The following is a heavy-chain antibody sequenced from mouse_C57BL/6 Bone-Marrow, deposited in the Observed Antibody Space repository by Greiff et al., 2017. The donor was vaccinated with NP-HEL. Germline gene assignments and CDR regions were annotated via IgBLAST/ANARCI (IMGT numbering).Heavy chain of an antibody. CDR3: ARGQLRLREGPFDY. CDR1: GFTFSDYY. V-gene: IGHV5-16*01. CDR2: INYDGSST. J-gene: IGHJ2*01. Sequence: EVHLVESEGGLVQPGSSMKLSCTASGFTFSDYYMAWVRQVPEKGLEWVANINYDGSSTYYLDSLKSRFIISRDNAKNILYLQMSSLKSEDTATYYCARGQLRLREGPFDYWGQGTTLTVSS. D-gene: IGHD3-2*02.